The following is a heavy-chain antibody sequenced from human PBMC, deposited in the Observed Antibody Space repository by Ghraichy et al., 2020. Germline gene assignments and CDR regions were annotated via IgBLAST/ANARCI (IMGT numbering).Heavy chain of an antibody. CDR2: INHSGST. CDR1: GGSFSGYY. J-gene: IGHJ3*02. D-gene: IGHD2-2*01. Sequence: SQTLSLTCAVYGGSFSGYYWSWIRQPPGKGLEWIGEINHSGSTNYNPSLKSRVTISVDTSKNQFSLKLSSVTAADTAVDYCARGYTNYCSSTSCSKHDAFYIWGQGTMVTVSS. V-gene: IGHV4-34*01. CDR3: ARGYTNYCSSTSCSKHDAFYI.